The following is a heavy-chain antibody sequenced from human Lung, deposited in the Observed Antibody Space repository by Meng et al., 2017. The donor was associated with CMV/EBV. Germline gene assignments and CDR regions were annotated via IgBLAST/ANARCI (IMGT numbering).Heavy chain of an antibody. V-gene: IGHV4-34*01. J-gene: IGHJ6*02. Sequence: SQTXXLTCAVYNGSFSGYYWSWIRQPPGKGLEWIGEINHSGSTNYNPSLESRVTISVDTSKNQFSLKLSSVTAADTAVYYCARWVAVVPAARYYFYYYGMDVWXQGTXVTVSS. CDR1: NGSFSGYY. CDR3: ARWVAVVPAARYYFYYYGMDV. D-gene: IGHD2-2*01. CDR2: INHSGST.